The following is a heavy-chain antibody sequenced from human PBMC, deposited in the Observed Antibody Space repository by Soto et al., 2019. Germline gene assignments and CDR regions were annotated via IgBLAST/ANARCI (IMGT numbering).Heavy chain of an antibody. Sequence: SETLSLTCTVSGGSISSSSSYWGWIRQPPGKGLEWIGTIYSGSTYYNPSLKSRVTISVDTSKNQFSLKLSSVAAADTAIYFCATTRGIAVGGSFAYWGQGTRVTVSS. J-gene: IGHJ4*02. CDR2: IYSGST. CDR3: ATTRGIAVGGSFAY. CDR1: GGSISSSSSY. V-gene: IGHV4-39*01. D-gene: IGHD6-13*01.